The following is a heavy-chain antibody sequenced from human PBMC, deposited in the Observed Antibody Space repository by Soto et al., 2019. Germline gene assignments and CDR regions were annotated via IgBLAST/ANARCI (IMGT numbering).Heavy chain of an antibody. J-gene: IGHJ5*02. CDR3: VRGGCTNGVCSSFRNWFDP. D-gene: IGHD2-8*01. CDR2: MIPIFGTA. V-gene: IGHV1-69*13. CDR1: GGTFSRCA. Sequence: SVKLSCRVSGGTFSRCAISWVRQGPGQGREWMGWMIPIFGTANSGQKFQGRVTITAEESPSTACMELSCLRSEDTAVYDSVRGGCTNGVCSSFRNWFDPWGQGTLVTVS.